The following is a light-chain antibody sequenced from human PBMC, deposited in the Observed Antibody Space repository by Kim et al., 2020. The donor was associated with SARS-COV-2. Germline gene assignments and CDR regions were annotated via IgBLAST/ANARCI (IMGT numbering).Light chain of an antibody. V-gene: IGLV3-19*01. CDR1: SLRSDY. CDR2: GKN. Sequence: ALGQTVGSTCRGDSLRSDYASWYQQKPGQAPVLVIYGKNNRPSGIPDRFSGSSSGNTASLTITGAQAEDEADYYCNSRDSSGNHVVFGGGTKLTVL. CDR3: NSRDSSGNHVV. J-gene: IGLJ2*01.